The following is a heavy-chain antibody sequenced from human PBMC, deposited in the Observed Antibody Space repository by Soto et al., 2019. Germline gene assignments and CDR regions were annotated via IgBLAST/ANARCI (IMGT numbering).Heavy chain of an antibody. Sequence: GGSLRLSCAASGFTFSSYGMHWVRQAPGKGLEWVAVIWYDGSNKYYADSVKGRFTISRDNSKNTLYLQMNSLRAEDTAVYYCAREEGGGVVPAATYDYWGQGTLVTVSS. D-gene: IGHD2-2*01. CDR2: IWYDGSNK. CDR3: AREEGGGVVPAATYDY. CDR1: GFTFSSYG. V-gene: IGHV3-33*01. J-gene: IGHJ4*02.